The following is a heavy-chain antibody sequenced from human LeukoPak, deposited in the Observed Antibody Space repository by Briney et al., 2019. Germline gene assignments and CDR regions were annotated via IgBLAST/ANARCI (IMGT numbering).Heavy chain of an antibody. D-gene: IGHD3-9*01. CDR3: ARRLRYFDWLPYGDAFDI. CDR2: INHSGST. J-gene: IGHJ3*02. Sequence: SETLSLTCAVYGGSFSGYYWSWIRQPPGKGLEWIGEINHSGSTNYNPSLKSRVTISVDTSKNQFSLKLSSVTAADTAVYYCARRLRYFDWLPYGDAFDIWGQGTMVTVSS. V-gene: IGHV4-34*01. CDR1: GGSFSGYY.